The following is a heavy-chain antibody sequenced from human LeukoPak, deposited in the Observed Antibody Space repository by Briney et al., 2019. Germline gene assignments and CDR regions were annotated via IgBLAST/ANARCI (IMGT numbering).Heavy chain of an antibody. Sequence: SETLSLTCAVYGGSFSGYSWSWIRQPPGKGLEWIGYIYHSGSTYYNPSLKSRVTISVDRSKNQFSLKLSSVTAADTAVYYCARDHEMALDYWGQGTLVTVSS. V-gene: IGHV4-30-2*01. CDR3: ARDHEMALDY. CDR1: GGSFSGYS. D-gene: IGHD5-24*01. CDR2: IYHSGST. J-gene: IGHJ4*02.